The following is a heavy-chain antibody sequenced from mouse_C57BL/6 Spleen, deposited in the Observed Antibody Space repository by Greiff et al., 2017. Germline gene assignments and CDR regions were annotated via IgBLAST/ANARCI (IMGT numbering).Heavy chain of an antibody. Sequence: EVMLVESGAELVRPGASVKLSCTASGFNIKDDYMHWVKQRPEQGLEWIGWIDPENGDTEYASKFQGKATITADTSSNTAYLQLSSLTSEDTAVYYCTTRLFDYWGQGTTLTVSS. CDR2: IDPENGDT. J-gene: IGHJ2*01. CDR1: GFNIKDDY. V-gene: IGHV14-4*01. CDR3: TTRLFDY. D-gene: IGHD2-4*01.